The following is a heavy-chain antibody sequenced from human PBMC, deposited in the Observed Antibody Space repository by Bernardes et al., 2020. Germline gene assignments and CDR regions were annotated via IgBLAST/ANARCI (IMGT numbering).Heavy chain of an antibody. CDR2: NNVNGADT. Sequence: GQHLSRSGEVSSFSLGKFSLSWVRPAPGKGLWRGSNNNVNGADTKLADSVKGRFTVSRDNSKDTLYLHMYNLRAEDTARYYCTKEADDYSPYDFWGQVTLVAVSS. D-gene: IGHD4-4*01. CDR3: TKEADDYSPYDF. J-gene: IGHJ4*02. CDR1: SFSLGKFS. V-gene: IGHV3-23*01.